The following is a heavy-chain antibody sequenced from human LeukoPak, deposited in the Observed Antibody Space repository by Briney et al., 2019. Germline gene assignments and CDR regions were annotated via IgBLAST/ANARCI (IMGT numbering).Heavy chain of an antibody. Sequence: ASVKVSCKASGYTFTSYYMHWVRQAPGQGLEWMGLINPSGGSTSYAQKFQGRVTMTRNTSINTAYMELTSLTSEDTAVYYCANQEWLRFNLNAFDIWGQGTMVTVSS. CDR3: ANQEWLRFNLNAFDI. CDR2: INPSGGST. D-gene: IGHD5-12*01. J-gene: IGHJ3*02. CDR1: GYTFTSYY. V-gene: IGHV1-46*01.